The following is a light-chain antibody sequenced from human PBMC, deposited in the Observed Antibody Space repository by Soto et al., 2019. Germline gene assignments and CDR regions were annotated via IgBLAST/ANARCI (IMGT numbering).Light chain of an antibody. CDR2: LGS. CDR3: MQALQTPS. V-gene: IGKV2-28*01. Sequence: DIVMTQSPLSLPVTPGEPASISCRSSQSLLHSNGYNYLDWYLQKPGQSPQLLIFLGSNRASGVPDRFSGSGSGTDFTPKISRVEAEDVGVYYCMQALQTPSFGGGTKVDIK. J-gene: IGKJ4*01. CDR1: QSLLHSNGYNY.